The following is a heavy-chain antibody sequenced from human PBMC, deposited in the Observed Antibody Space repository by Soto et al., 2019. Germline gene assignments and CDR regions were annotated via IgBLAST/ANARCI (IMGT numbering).Heavy chain of an antibody. V-gene: IGHV3-15*07. Sequence: WGSLRLSCAASGFTVSNAWMNWVRQAPGKGLEWVGRIKSKTDGGTTDYAAPVKGRFTISRDDSKNTLYLQMNSLKTEDTAVYYCTTAAREKAALIAYWGQGTLVTVS. D-gene: IGHD3-22*01. CDR2: IKSKTDGGTT. J-gene: IGHJ4*02. CDR1: GFTVSNAW. CDR3: TTAAREKAALIAY.